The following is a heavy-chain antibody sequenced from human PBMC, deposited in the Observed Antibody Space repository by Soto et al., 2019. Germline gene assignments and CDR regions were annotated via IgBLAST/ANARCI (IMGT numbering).Heavy chain of an antibody. CDR1: GGSFSGYY. D-gene: IGHD3-10*01. J-gene: IGHJ4*02. V-gene: IGHV4-34*01. CDR3: ARNRGGSGSYYQPRYYFDY. CDR2: INHSGST. Sequence: SETLSLTCAVYGGSFSGYYWSWIRQPPGKGLEWIGEINHSGSTNYNPSLKSRVTISVDTSKNQFSLKLGSVAAADTAVYYCARNRGGSGSYYQPRYYFDYWGQGTLVTVSS.